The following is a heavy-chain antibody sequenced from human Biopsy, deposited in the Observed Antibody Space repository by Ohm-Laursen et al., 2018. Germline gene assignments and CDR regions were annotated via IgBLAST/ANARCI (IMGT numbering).Heavy chain of an antibody. CDR1: GGDINNYY. CDR3: ASVVLGPTNDAFDL. V-gene: IGHV4-4*07. CDR2: IYPGGST. J-gene: IGHJ3*01. Sequence: SDTLSLTWNVSGGDINNYYWSWIRQPAGKGLEWIGRIYPGGSTNYNPSLKSRVTMSVDTSKKQLSLRLRSVTAADTAMYYCASVVLGPTNDAFDLWGQGTMAVVS. D-gene: IGHD3-22*01.